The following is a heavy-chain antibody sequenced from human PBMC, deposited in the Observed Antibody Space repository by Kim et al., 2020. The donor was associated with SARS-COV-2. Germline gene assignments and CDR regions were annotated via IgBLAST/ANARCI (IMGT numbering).Heavy chain of an antibody. CDR3: ARAMDLVATSPFDY. D-gene: IGHD5-12*01. Sequence: DQGFTGRFVFSLDNSVSTAYLKISSLKAEDTAVYYCARAMDLVATSPFDYWGQGTLVTVSS. V-gene: IGHV7-4-1*02. J-gene: IGHJ4*02.